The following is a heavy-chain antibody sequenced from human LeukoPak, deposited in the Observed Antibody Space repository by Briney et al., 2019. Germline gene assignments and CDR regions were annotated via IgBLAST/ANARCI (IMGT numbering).Heavy chain of an antibody. CDR2: IYYSGST. V-gene: IGHV4-39*01. D-gene: IGHD2-2*01. CDR3: ARRGSTSCFQH. Sequence: SETLSLTCTVSGGSISSSSYYWGWIRQPPGKGLEWIGSIYYSGSTYYNPFLKSRVTISVDTSKNQFSLKLSSVTAADTAVYYCARRGSTSCFQHWGQGTLVTVSS. J-gene: IGHJ1*01. CDR1: GGSISSSSYY.